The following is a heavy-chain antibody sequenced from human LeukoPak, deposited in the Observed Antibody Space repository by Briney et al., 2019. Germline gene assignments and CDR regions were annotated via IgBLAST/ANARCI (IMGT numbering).Heavy chain of an antibody. CDR3: ARDGVAAGVYLDC. J-gene: IGHJ4*02. V-gene: IGHV3-7*01. D-gene: IGHD6-13*01. CDR2: INQDGSEI. Sequence: GGSLRLSCAASGFAFSGHWMSWVRQAPGKGLEWVANINQDGSEIYYLDSVKGRFTFSRDNAKNSLYLQMNNLRAEDMAVYYCARDGVAAGVYLDCWGQGTLVTVSS. CDR1: GFAFSGHW.